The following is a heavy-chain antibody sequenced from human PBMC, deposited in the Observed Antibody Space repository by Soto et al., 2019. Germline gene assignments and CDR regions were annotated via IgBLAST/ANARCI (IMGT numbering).Heavy chain of an antibody. CDR1: GFTFSSYG. J-gene: IGHJ4*02. CDR2: ISYDGSDK. V-gene: IGHV3-30*18. CDR3: AKGLTLVRGVIDY. D-gene: IGHD3-10*01. Sequence: QVQLVESGEGVVQPGRSLRLSCAASGFTFSSYGMHWVRQAPGKGLEWVAVISYDGSDKYYADSVKGRFTISRDNSKNTLYLQMNNLRAEDTAVYYCAKGLTLVRGVIDYWGQGTLVTVSS.